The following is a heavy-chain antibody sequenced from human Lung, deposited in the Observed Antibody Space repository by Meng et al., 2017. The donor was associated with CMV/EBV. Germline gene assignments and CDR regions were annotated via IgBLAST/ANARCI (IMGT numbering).Heavy chain of an antibody. Sequence: SETLSLXXSVSGGSINSRDYYWSWVRQYPVRGLEWVGHIYYSGATYYTPSLRSRLIISLDTSKNQFSLRLSSVTAADTAVYFCARVLYYYGSSSNFDHWGQGTLVTVSS. V-gene: IGHV4-31*03. J-gene: IGHJ4*02. CDR2: IYYSGAT. D-gene: IGHD3-10*01. CDR3: ARVLYYYGSSSNFDH. CDR1: GGSINSRDYY.